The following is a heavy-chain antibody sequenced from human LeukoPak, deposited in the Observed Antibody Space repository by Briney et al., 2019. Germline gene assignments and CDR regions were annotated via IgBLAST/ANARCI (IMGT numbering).Heavy chain of an antibody. CDR1: GFTFSSYW. J-gene: IGHJ6*02. CDR2: IKQDGSEK. D-gene: IGHD3-10*01. Sequence: GGSLRLSCAASGFTFSSYWMSWVRQAPGKGLEWVANIKQDGSEKYYVDSVKGRFTISRDNSKNTMYLQMNSLRTEDTAVYYCAKDRVRPMHPWFGSNYFYHGMDVWGQGTTVTVSS. CDR3: AKDRVRPMHPWFGSNYFYHGMDV. V-gene: IGHV3-7*01.